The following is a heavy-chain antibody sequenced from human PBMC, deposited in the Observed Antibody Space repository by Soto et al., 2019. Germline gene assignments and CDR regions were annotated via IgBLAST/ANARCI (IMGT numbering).Heavy chain of an antibody. CDR2: MNPNSGNT. Sequence: RASVKVSCKASGYTFTSYDINWVRQATGQGLEWMGWMNPNSGNTGYAQKFQGRVTMTRNTSISTAYMELSSLRSEDTAVYYCAPRELQTPWAPFQNWGQGTLVTVPS. CDR3: APRELQTPWAPFQN. J-gene: IGHJ1*01. D-gene: IGHD1-26*01. V-gene: IGHV1-8*01. CDR1: GYTFTSYD.